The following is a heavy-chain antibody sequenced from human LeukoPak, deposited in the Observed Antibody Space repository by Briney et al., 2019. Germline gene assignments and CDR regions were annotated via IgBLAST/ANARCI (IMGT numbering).Heavy chain of an antibody. D-gene: IGHD1-26*01. J-gene: IGHJ4*02. CDR2: ISPSGGAT. CDR1: AFTFNTYW. V-gene: IGHV3-23*01. Sequence: GESLRLSCAASAFTFNTYWMHWVRQAPGKGLEWVSGISPSGGATYSAESVRGRFTISRDNSKNTLYLQMNSLRVDDTAAYYCATISGSFEYLDYWGQGTLVTVSS. CDR3: ATISGSFEYLDY.